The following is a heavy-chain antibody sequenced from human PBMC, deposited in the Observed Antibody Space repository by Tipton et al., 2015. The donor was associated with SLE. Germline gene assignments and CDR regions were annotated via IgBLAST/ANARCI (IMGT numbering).Heavy chain of an antibody. D-gene: IGHD2-8*01. V-gene: IGHV4-39*07. CDR3: VRLRSKVLIDY. CDR1: GGSVSSGSYY. CDR2: IYYSGST. Sequence: TLSLTCTVSGGSVSSGSYYWAWIRQPPGKGPEWIGTIYYSGSTYYYPSLKSRITISLDTSKNQFSLEVRSVTAADTAVYYCVRLRSKVLIDYWGQGTLVTVSP. J-gene: IGHJ4*02.